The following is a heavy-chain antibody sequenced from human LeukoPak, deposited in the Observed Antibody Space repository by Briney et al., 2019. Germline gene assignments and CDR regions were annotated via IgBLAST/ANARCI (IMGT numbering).Heavy chain of an antibody. J-gene: IGHJ4*02. CDR3: ARILEDWSQDF. D-gene: IGHD3/OR15-3a*01. CDR2: IYHSGST. Sequence: SGTLSLTCAVSGGSISSSNWWSWVRQPPGKGLEWIGEIYHSGSTNYNPSLKSRVTISVDTSKNQFSLKLSSVTAADTAMYYCARILEDWSQDFWGQGTLVTVSS. CDR1: GGSISSSNW. V-gene: IGHV4-4*02.